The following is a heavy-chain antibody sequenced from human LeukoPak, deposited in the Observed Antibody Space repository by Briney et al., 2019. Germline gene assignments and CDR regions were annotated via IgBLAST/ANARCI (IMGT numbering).Heavy chain of an antibody. CDR2: IYYSGST. J-gene: IGHJ3*02. D-gene: IGHD3-3*01. Sequence: SETLSLTCTVSGGSISSSSYYWGWIRQPPGKGLEWIGSIYYSGSTYYNPSLKSRVTISVDTSKNQFSLKLSSVTAADTAVYYCARLKRITIFGVATHNAFDIWGQGTMVTVSS. V-gene: IGHV4-39*01. CDR1: GGSISSSSYY. CDR3: ARLKRITIFGVATHNAFDI.